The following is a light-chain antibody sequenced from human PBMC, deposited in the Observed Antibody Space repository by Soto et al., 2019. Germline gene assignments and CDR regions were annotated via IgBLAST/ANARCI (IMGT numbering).Light chain of an antibody. CDR1: QSVTSNY. J-gene: IGKJ4*01. V-gene: IGKV3-20*01. CDR3: QHYGSPLT. Sequence: EIVLTQYPGTLSLSPGERATLSCRASQSVTSNYLVWYQQKPGQAPRLLIYGASSRATGIPDRFSGSGSGTDFALTISRLEPEDFAVYYCQHYGSPLTFGGGKKLELK. CDR2: GAS.